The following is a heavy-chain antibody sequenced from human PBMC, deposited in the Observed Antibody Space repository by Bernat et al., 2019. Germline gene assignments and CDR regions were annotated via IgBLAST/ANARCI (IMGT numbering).Heavy chain of an antibody. CDR3: AGEDSPRAPLYYDYIWGSYRYNYFDY. D-gene: IGHD3-16*02. CDR1: GFTFSSYW. V-gene: IGHV3-74*01. J-gene: IGHJ4*02. Sequence: EVQLVESGGGLVQPGGSLRLSCAASGFTFSSYWMHWVRQAPGKGLVWVSRINSDGSSTSYADSVKGRFTIYSDNAKNTLYLKMNSLRAEDTAVYYCAGEDSPRAPLYYDYIWGSYRYNYFDYWGQGTLVTVSS. CDR2: INSDGSST.